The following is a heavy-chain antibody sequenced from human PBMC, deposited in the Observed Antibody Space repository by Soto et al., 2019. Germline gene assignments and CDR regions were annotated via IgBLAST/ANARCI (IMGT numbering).Heavy chain of an antibody. J-gene: IGHJ6*02. D-gene: IGHD6-13*01. CDR1: GFTFSSYW. Sequence: PGGSLRLSCAASGFTFSSYWMSWVRQAPGKGLEWVANIKQDGNEKYYVDSVKGRFTISRDNAKNSLYLQMNSLRAEDTAVYYCAREGYVSSWYYYYYGMDVWGQGTTVTVSS. CDR2: IKQDGNEK. CDR3: AREGYVSSWYYYYYGMDV. V-gene: IGHV3-7*01.